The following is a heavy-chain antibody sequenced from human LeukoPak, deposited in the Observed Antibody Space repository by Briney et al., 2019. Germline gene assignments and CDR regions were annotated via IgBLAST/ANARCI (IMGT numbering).Heavy chain of an antibody. CDR1: GCSLISYY. CDR2: IYHSGST. CDR3: ARHFMVQGVIV. J-gene: IGHJ3*01. Sequence: SETLSLTCTVSGCSLISYYWNWLRQPRWKELDGIGYIYHSGSTHYIPSLKSRVTISIATSKHHFSLKLSSVTAADTAVYYCARHFMVQGVIVWGQATSVTVSS. D-gene: IGHD3-10*01. V-gene: IGHV4-59*01.